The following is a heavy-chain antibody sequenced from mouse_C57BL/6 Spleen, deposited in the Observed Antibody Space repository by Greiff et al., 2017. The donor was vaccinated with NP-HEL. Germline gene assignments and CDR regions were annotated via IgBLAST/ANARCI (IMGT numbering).Heavy chain of an antibody. J-gene: IGHJ2*01. CDR1: GFTFSNYW. V-gene: IGHV6-3*01. Sequence: EVKLEESGGGLVQPGGSMKLSCVASGFTFSNYWMNWVRQSPEKGLEWVAQIRLKSDNYATHYAESVKGRFTISRDDSKSSVYLQMNNLRAEDTGIYYCTGDGYYLDYWGQGTTLTVSS. CDR2: IRLKSDNYAT. D-gene: IGHD2-3*01. CDR3: TGDGYYLDY.